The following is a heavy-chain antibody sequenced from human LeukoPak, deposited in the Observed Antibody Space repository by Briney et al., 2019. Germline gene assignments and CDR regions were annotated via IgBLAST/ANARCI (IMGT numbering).Heavy chain of an antibody. Sequence: PSETLSLTCSVSGASISSSNYYWGWVRQSPGKGLEWIGNIYSSGNTYYNASLKSRVTMSVDTSKNQFSLKLISVTAADTAVYYCARGRRFFDRDFFDYWGQGTLVTVSS. CDR3: ARGRRFFDRDFFDY. J-gene: IGHJ4*02. V-gene: IGHV4-39*07. D-gene: IGHD3-9*01. CDR1: GASISSSNYY. CDR2: IYSSGNT.